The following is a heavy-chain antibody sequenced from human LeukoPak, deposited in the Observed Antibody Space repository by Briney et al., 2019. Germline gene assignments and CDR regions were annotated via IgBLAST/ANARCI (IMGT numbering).Heavy chain of an antibody. CDR1: GGSISSGGYY. D-gene: IGHD3-10*01. Sequence: ASETLSLTCTVSGGSISSGGYYWSWLRQPPGKGLEWIGYIYHSGSTYYNPSLKSRVTISVDRSKNQFSLKLSSVTAADTAVYYCARPGVRFGELSHFDLWGRGTLVTVSS. CDR2: IYHSGST. V-gene: IGHV4-30-2*01. CDR3: ARPGVRFGELSHFDL. J-gene: IGHJ2*01.